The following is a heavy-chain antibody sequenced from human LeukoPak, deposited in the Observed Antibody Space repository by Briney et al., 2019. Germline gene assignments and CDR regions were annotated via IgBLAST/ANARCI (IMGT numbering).Heavy chain of an antibody. CDR1: GGSISSSSYY. D-gene: IGHD2-15*01. J-gene: IGHJ5*02. CDR3: ARDRDRFHP. V-gene: IGHV4-61*01. Sequence: PSETLSLTCTVSGGSISSSSYYWGWIRQPPGKGLEWIGYIYYNSGSTNYNPSLKSRVTISVDTSKNQFSLKLSSVTAADTAVYYCARDRDRFHPWGQGTLVTVSS. CDR2: IYYNSGST.